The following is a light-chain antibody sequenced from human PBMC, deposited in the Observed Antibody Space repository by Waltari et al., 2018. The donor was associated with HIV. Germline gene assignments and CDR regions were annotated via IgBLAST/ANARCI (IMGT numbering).Light chain of an antibody. V-gene: IGKV3-15*01. Sequence: EIVMTQSPATLYVSAGESVTLSCRASQSVSINVAWYQQRPGQGPRLLIYRASTRATNVPARFSGGGSGTEFTLSISSLQSEDFAVYYCQQYHNWPPYTFGQGTKLELK. CDR2: RAS. J-gene: IGKJ2*01. CDR1: QSVSIN. CDR3: QQYHNWPPYT.